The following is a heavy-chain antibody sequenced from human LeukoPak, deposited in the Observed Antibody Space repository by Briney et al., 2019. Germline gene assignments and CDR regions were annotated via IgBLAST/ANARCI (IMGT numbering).Heavy chain of an antibody. D-gene: IGHD6-19*01. Sequence: GGSLRLSCAASGFAFSSFGMHWVRQAPGKGLEWVAVIWYDGSNKYYADSVKGRFTISRDNSKSTLYLQMNSLRAEDTAVYYCASTSGWYETIDYWGQGTLVTV. CDR2: IWYDGSNK. CDR1: GFAFSSFG. V-gene: IGHV3-33*01. J-gene: IGHJ4*02. CDR3: ASTSGWYETIDY.